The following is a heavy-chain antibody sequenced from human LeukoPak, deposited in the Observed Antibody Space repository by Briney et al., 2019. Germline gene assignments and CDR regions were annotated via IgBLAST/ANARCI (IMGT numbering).Heavy chain of an antibody. CDR3: AHSPLLLGGHAFHS. CDR1: GFSLSVYGVG. CDR2: IYPDYK. D-gene: IGHD2-15*01. Sequence: SGPTLVNPTQTLTLTCTFSGFSLSVYGVGVGWIRQPPGKALEWLAMIYPDYKIFNPSLKNRLTITKDTSKKQVVLTMTNVDPEDTATYYCAHSPLLLGGHAFHSWGQGTLVTVSS. J-gene: IGHJ5*02. V-gene: IGHV2-5*01.